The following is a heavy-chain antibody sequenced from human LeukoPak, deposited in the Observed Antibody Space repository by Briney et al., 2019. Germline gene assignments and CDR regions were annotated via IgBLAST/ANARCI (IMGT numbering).Heavy chain of an antibody. D-gene: IGHD3-3*01. J-gene: IGHJ4*02. CDR3: TRADFWSGYRFDY. Sequence: NPSETLSLTCTVSGGSISSYYWSGIRQPAGKGLEWIGRIYTSGSTDYNPSLKSRVTMSVDKSKNQFSLKLSSVTAADTAVYYCTRADFWSGYRFDYWGQGTLVTVSS. CDR1: GGSISSYY. CDR2: IYTSGST. V-gene: IGHV4-4*07.